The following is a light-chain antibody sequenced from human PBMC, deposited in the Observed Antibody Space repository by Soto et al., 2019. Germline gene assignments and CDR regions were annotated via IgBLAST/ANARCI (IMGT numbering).Light chain of an antibody. CDR2: GVG. V-gene: IGLV2-14*01. CDR1: TSDIGTYNY. Sequence: QSALTQPASVSGSPGQSITISCTGTTSDIGTYNYVSWYQQHPGKAPKLMIYGVGSRPSGVSSRFSGSKSGNTASLAISGLQAEDEAYYYCSSYTGSSTLFGGGTKLTVL. CDR3: SSYTGSSTL. J-gene: IGLJ2*01.